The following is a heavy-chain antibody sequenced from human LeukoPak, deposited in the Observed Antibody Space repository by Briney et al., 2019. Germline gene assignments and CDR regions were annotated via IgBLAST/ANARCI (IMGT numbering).Heavy chain of an antibody. CDR3: ARVMVRGVIKGAFDI. J-gene: IGHJ3*02. V-gene: IGHV3-48*01. D-gene: IGHD3-10*01. CDR1: GFTFSSYS. CDR2: ISSSSSTI. Sequence: GGSLRLSRAASGFTFSSYSMNWVLQAQCKGLAGSSYISSSSSTIYYADSVKGRFTISRDNAKNSLYLQMNSLRAEDTAVYYCARVMVRGVIKGAFDIWGQGTMVTVSS.